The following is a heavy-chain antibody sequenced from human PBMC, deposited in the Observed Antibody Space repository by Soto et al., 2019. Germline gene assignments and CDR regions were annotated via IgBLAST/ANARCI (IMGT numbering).Heavy chain of an antibody. CDR1: GFTFSSYA. D-gene: IGHD2-15*01. CDR2: ISGSGGST. Sequence: VQLLESGGGLVQPGGSLRLSCAASGFTFSSYAMSWVRQAPGKGLEWVSAISGSGGSTYYADSVKGRFTISRDNSKNTLYLQMNSLRAEDTAVYYCAKVVGYCSGGSCYLGNDAFVIWGQGTMVTVSS. CDR3: AKVVGYCSGGSCYLGNDAFVI. V-gene: IGHV3-23*01. J-gene: IGHJ3*02.